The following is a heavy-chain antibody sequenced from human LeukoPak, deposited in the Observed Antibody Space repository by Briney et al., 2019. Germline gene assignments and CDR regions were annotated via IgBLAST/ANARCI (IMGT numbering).Heavy chain of an antibody. D-gene: IGHD5-18*01. CDR2: IRSKADNDAT. CDR1: GFTFSGSV. CDR3: AKVDGYSYGFDY. Sequence: GGSLKLSCAASGFTFSGSVLLWVRQASGGGLEWLGRIRSKADNDATAYAASVKGRFTISRDNSKNTRYLRMNSLRAEDTAVYYCAKVDGYSYGFDYWGQGTLVTVSS. V-gene: IGHV3-73*01. J-gene: IGHJ4*02.